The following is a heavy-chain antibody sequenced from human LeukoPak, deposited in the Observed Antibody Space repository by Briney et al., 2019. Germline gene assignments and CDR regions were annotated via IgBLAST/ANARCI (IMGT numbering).Heavy chain of an antibody. CDR3: ARLATTPSGSLYPSSGYYQYAMDV. CDR1: GFTFSSYS. CDR2: ISSSSSTI. J-gene: IGHJ6*02. D-gene: IGHD3-16*02. Sequence: GGSLRLSCAASGFTFSSYSMNWVRQAPGKGLEWVSYISSSSSTIYYADSVKGRFTISRDNAKNSLYLQMNSLRAEDTAVYYCARLATTPSGSLYPSSGYYQYAMDVWGQGTTVSVSS. V-gene: IGHV3-48*04.